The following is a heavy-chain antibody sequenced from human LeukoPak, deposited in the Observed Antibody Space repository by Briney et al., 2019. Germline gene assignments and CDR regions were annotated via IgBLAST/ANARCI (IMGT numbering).Heavy chain of an antibody. D-gene: IGHD5-24*01. CDR3: ARDTMRGSFDY. V-gene: IGHV3-48*01. CDR1: GFAFSTYA. Sequence: GGSLRLSCAASGFAFSTYAMNWVRQAPGKGLEWVSFITSDSNTIYYADSMKGRFTISRDNAENTLYLQMNSLSAEDTAVYYCARDTMRGSFDYCGQGTLVTVSS. J-gene: IGHJ4*02. CDR2: ITSDSNTI.